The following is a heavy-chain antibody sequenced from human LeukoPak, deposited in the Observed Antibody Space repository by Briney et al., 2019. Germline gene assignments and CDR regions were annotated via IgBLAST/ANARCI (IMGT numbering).Heavy chain of an antibody. CDR3: ARDNSVRGEAWWFNP. J-gene: IGHJ5*02. CDR1: GGTFSRYA. CDR2: IIPIFGTA. V-gene: IGHV1-69*06. D-gene: IGHD2-21*01. Sequence: GASVKVSCKASGGTFSRYAMSWVRQAPGQRLEWMGGIIPIFGTANYAQKFQGRVMITADKSTSTAYMELSSLRSEDTAVYYCARDNSVRGEAWWFNPWGQGTLSPSPQ.